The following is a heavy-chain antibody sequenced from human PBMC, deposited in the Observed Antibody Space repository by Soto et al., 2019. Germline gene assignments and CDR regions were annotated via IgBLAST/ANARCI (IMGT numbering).Heavy chain of an antibody. J-gene: IGHJ6*02. CDR1: GYTLTSYG. D-gene: IGHD5-12*01. CDR2: ISAYNGDT. V-gene: IGHV1-18*01. CDR3: ATTIGYSYYYYGMDV. Sequence: QVQLVQSGAEVTKPGASVKVSCKASGYTLTSYGISWVRQAPGQGLEWIGWISAYNGDTNYAQSLQGRVTMTTDTSTTTAYMELRSLRSDDTAVYYCATTIGYSYYYYGMDVWGQGTTVTVSS.